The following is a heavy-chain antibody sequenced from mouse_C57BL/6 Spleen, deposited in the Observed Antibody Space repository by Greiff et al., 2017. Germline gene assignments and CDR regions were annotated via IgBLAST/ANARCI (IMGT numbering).Heavy chain of an antibody. V-gene: IGHV3-6*01. CDR3: ARDRYYYGSSYHFDY. Sequence: DVKLQESGPGLVKPSQSLSLTCSVTGYSITSGYYWNWIRQFPGNKLEWMGYISYDGSNNYNPSLKNRISITRDTSKNQFFLKLNSVTTEDTATYYCARDRYYYGSSYHFDYWGQGTTLTVSS. D-gene: IGHD1-1*01. CDR1: GYSITSGYY. J-gene: IGHJ2*01. CDR2: ISYDGSN.